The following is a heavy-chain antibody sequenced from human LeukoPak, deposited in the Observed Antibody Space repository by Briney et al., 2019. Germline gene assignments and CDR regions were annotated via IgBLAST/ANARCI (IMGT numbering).Heavy chain of an antibody. J-gene: IGHJ4*02. CDR3: AKGAVGKTESSGYPPHFDS. CDR2: IGTDGDT. D-gene: IGHD3-22*01. V-gene: IGHV3-13*01. CDR1: GFTFSSYD. Sequence: GGSLRLSCAASGFTFSSYDMHWVRQPTGKGLEWVSAIGTDGDTYYSGSVKGRFTISRENAKNSLFLQMSSLRAGDTAVYYCAKGAVGKTESSGYPPHFDSWGQGTLVTVSS.